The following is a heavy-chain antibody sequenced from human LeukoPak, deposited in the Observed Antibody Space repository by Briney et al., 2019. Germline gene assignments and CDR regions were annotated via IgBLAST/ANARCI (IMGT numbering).Heavy chain of an antibody. CDR2: IYYSGST. Sequence: SETLSLTCTVSSGSISTSNYYWGWVRQPPGKAPEWIGSIYYSGSTYYNPSLKSRVTISVDTSKNQFSLKLSSVTAADTAVYYCARDHDRYCSGGSRSEFDYWGQGTLATVSS. CDR3: ARDHDRYCSGGSRSEFDY. D-gene: IGHD2-15*01. V-gene: IGHV4-39*02. J-gene: IGHJ4*02. CDR1: SGSISTSNYY.